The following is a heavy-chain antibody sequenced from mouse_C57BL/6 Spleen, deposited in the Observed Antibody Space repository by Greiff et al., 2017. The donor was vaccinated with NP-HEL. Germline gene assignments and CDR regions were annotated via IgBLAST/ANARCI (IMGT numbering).Heavy chain of an antibody. V-gene: IGHV1-61*01. CDR1: GYTFTSYW. J-gene: IGHJ2*01. D-gene: IGHD3-2*02. CDR2: IYPSDSET. CDR3: ARSGDSSVFDY. Sequence: VQLQQPGAELVRPGSSVKLSCKASGYTFTSYWMDWVKQRPGQGLEWIGNIYPSDSETHYNQKFKDKATLTVDKSSSTAYMQLSSLTSEDSAVYYCARSGDSSVFDYWGQGTTLTVSS.